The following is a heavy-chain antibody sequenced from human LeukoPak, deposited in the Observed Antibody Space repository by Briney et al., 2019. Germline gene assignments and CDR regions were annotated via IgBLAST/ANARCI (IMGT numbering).Heavy chain of an antibody. J-gene: IGHJ3*02. D-gene: IGHD1-26*01. V-gene: IGHV1-8*03. CDR2: MNPNSGNT. CDR3: AREDDTGRYMGDDAFDI. CDR1: GYTFTSYD. Sequence: ASVKVSCKASGYTFTSYDINWVRQATGQGLEWMGWMNPNSGNTGYAQKFRGRLTITADIPTSTVYMELSSLRSEDTAVYYCAREDDTGRYMGDDAFDIWGQGTMVTVSS.